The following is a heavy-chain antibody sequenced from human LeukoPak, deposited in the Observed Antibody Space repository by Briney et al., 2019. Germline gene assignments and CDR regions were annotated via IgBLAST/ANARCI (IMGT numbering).Heavy chain of an antibody. V-gene: IGHV4-38-2*01. D-gene: IGHD3-3*01. CDR3: ARIEDFGVVIVDY. CDR1: GYSISSGYY. CDR2: IYHSGST. J-gene: IGHJ4*02. Sequence: SETLSLTCAVSGYSISSGYYWGWIRQPPGKGLEWIGSIYHSGSTYYNPSLKSRVTISVDTSKNQFSLKLSSVTAADTAVYYCARIEDFGVVIVDYWGQGTLVTVSS.